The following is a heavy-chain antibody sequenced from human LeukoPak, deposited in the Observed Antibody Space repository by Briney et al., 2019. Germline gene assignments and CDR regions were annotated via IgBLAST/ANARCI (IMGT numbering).Heavy chain of an antibody. V-gene: IGHV1-2*02. J-gene: IGHJ5*02. Sequence: GASVKVSCKASGYTFTGYYMHWVRQAPGQGLEWMGWINPNSGGTNYAQKFQGRVTMTRDTSISTAYMELSRLRSDDTAVYYCARNPIYDFWSGYYLLDPWGQGTLVTVSS. CDR1: GYTFTGYY. CDR2: INPNSGGT. D-gene: IGHD3-3*01. CDR3: ARNPIYDFWSGYYLLDP.